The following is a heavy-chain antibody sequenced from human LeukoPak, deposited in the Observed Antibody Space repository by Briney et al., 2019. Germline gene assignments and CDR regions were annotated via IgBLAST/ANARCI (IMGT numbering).Heavy chain of an antibody. CDR3: TTEVAAAPFDD. CDR2: IKSKTDGGTT. Sequence: GGSLRLSCAASGFTFSNAWMSWVRQAPGKGLEWVGRIKSKTDGGTTDYAAPVKGTFTISRDDSKNTLYLQMNSLKTEDTAVYYCTTEVAAAPFDDWGQGTPVTVSS. J-gene: IGHJ4*02. CDR1: GFTFSNAW. D-gene: IGHD6-13*01. V-gene: IGHV3-15*01.